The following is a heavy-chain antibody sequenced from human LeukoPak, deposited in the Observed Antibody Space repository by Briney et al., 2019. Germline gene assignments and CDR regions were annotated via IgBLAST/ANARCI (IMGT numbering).Heavy chain of an antibody. CDR1: GYTFTGYY. CDR3: ARVSIAAAGTIPGYYYYMDV. J-gene: IGHJ6*03. D-gene: IGHD6-13*01. V-gene: IGHV1-2*06. CDR2: INPNSGGT. Sequence: GASVKVSCKASGYTFTGYYMHWVRQAPGQGLEWMGRINPNSGGTNYAQEFQGRVTMTRDTSISTAYMELSRLRSDDTAVYYCARVSIAAAGTIPGYYYYMDVWGKGTTVTVSS.